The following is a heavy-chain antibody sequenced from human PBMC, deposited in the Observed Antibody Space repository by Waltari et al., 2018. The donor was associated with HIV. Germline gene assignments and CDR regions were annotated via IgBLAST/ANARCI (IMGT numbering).Heavy chain of an antibody. Sequence: QVQLVESGGGVVQPGTSLSLSCAASGFTFNNNAMHWVRQAPGKGLEWVAVIWYDGRNKYYSDSVKGRFSITRDTSKNTLSLEMNSLRAEDTGIYYCARDRTATSRGNGMDVWGPGTTVIVSS. CDR2: IWYDGRNK. CDR1: GFTFNNNA. V-gene: IGHV3-33*01. D-gene: IGHD1-1*01. CDR3: ARDRTATSRGNGMDV. J-gene: IGHJ6*02.